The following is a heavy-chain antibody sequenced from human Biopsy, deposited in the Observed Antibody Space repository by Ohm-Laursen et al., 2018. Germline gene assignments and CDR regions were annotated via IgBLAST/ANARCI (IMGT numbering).Heavy chain of an antibody. CDR2: TRSNGKTYTK. CDR3: TLEGAGFDN. CDR1: GFTLSDHN. V-gene: IGHV3-72*01. Sequence: SLRLSCAASGFTLSDHNMDWVRLAPGKGLEWVGRTRSNGKTYTKEYAASVKGRFTISRDNSKNSLYLQMNSLKTADTAVYYCTLEGAGFDNWGQGTLVTVSS. J-gene: IGHJ4*02. D-gene: IGHD3-10*01.